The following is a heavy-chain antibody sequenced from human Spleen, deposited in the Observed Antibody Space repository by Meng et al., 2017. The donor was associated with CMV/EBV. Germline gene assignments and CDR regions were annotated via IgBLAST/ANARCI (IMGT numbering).Heavy chain of an antibody. CDR1: GFTFTLFE. V-gene: IGHV3-48*03. J-gene: IGHJ4*02. Sequence: GESLKISCAASGFTFTLFEMNWVRQTPGKGLEWVSYINDATNNRYYADSVKGRFTISRDNAQNSLYLQMNSLRVEDTAVYYCARTPRGYSYGYSAFYFDSWGQGTLVTVS. CDR3: ARTPRGYSYGYSAFYFDS. D-gene: IGHD5-18*01. CDR2: INDATNNR.